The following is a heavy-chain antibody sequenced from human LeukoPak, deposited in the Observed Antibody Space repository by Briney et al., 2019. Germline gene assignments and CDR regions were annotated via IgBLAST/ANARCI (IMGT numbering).Heavy chain of an antibody. CDR1: GFTFSDYY. Sequence: GGSLRLSCAASGFTFSDYYMSWIRQAPGKGLEWVSYISSSGSTIYYADSVKGRFTISRDNAKNSLYLQMNSLRAEDTAVYYCAREMLVPAAPGAFDIWGQGTMVTVSS. CDR2: ISSSGSTI. D-gene: IGHD2-2*01. CDR3: AREMLVPAAPGAFDI. J-gene: IGHJ3*02. V-gene: IGHV3-11*01.